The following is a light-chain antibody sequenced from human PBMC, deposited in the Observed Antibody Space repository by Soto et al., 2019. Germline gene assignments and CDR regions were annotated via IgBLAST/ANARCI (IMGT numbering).Light chain of an antibody. CDR1: QSVSSY. CDR2: DAS. V-gene: IGKV3-11*01. Sequence: EIVLTQSPATLSLSPGERATLSCRASQSVSSYLAWYQQKPGQAPRLLIYDASNRATGIPARFSGRGSGTDFRLTISSLEPEDLAVYSCQQRSNWLLTFGGGTKVEIK. CDR3: QQRSNWLLT. J-gene: IGKJ4*02.